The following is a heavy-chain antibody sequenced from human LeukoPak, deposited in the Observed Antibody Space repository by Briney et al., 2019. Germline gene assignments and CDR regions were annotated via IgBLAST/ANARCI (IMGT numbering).Heavy chain of an antibody. V-gene: IGHV1-2*02. Sequence: GASVKVSCKASGYTFTGYYMHWVRQAPGQGLEWMGWINPNSGGTNYAQKFQGRVTMTRDTSISTAYMELSRLRSDDTAVYYCAGDGGGYCSGGSCYSGWFDPWGQGTLVTVSS. CDR2: INPNSGGT. CDR1: GYTFTGYY. D-gene: IGHD2-15*01. J-gene: IGHJ5*02. CDR3: AGDGGGYCSGGSCYSGWFDP.